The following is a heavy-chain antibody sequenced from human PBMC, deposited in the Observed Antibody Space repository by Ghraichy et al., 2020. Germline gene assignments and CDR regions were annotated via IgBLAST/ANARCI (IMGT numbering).Heavy chain of an antibody. V-gene: IGHV4-59*08. CDR3: ARPLVPSTMFGWFDP. CDR1: GGSIFGYY. J-gene: IGHJ5*02. D-gene: IGHD2-2*01. Sequence: SETLSLTCTVSGGSIFGYYWAWIRQPPGQGLEWIGYIHYSGSTSFNPSLKSRATISVDTSKNQFSLNLTSVTAADTSVYYCARPLVPSTMFGWFDPWGHGTLVTVSS. CDR2: IHYSGST.